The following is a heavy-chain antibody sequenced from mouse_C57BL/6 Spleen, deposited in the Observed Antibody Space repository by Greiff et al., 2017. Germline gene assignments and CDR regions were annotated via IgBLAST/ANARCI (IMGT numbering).Heavy chain of an antibody. CDR3: TRRELVPFAY. CDR1: GFNIKDDY. J-gene: IGHJ3*01. CDR2: IDPENGDT. Sequence: VQLQQSGAELVRPGASVKLSCTASGFNIKDDYMHWVKQRPEQGLEWIGWIDPENGDTEYASKFQGKATITADTSSNTAYLQLSSLTSEDTAVYYCTRRELVPFAYWGQGTLVTVSA. D-gene: IGHD6-1*01. V-gene: IGHV14-4*01.